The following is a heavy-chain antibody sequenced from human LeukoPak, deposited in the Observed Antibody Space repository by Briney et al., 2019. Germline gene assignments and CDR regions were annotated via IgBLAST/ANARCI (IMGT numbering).Heavy chain of an antibody. Sequence: GGSLRLSCAASGFTFSSYAMSWVRQAPGKGLEWVSAISGSGGSTYYADSVKGRFTISRDNSKSTLYLQMNSLRAEDTAVYYCAKDQVLRFLEWLLYLDYWGQGTLVTVSS. D-gene: IGHD3-3*01. CDR2: ISGSGGST. V-gene: IGHV3-23*01. J-gene: IGHJ4*02. CDR1: GFTFSSYA. CDR3: AKDQVLRFLEWLLYLDY.